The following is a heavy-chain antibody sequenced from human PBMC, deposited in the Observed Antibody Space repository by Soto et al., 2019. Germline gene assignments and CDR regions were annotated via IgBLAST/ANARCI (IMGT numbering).Heavy chain of an antibody. V-gene: IGHV1-18*01. D-gene: IGHD1-1*01. CDR3: ARGSDQYNWNDPWDY. J-gene: IGHJ4*02. CDR2: TSAYDGST. Sequence: QVHLVQSGGEVRKPGASVKVSCKASGYSFINYGITWMRQAPGQGLEWMGWTSAYDGSTNYAQTLQGRVTMTTDTSTSTAYMELRSLRSDDTAVYYGARGSDQYNWNDPWDYWGQGTLVTVSS. CDR1: GYSFINYG.